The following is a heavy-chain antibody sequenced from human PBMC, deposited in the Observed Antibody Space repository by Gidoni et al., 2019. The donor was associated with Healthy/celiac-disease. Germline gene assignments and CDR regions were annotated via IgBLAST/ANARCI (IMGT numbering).Heavy chain of an antibody. Sequence: EVQLVESGGGLVKPGGSLRLSCSASGFTFSSYPMHWVRQAPGKGLEYVSAISSNVGSTYYADSVKGRFTISRDNSKNTLYLQMSSLRAEDTAVYYCVKGRRVALSNSSRWPHFDYWGQGTLVTVSS. V-gene: IGHV3-64D*06. J-gene: IGHJ4*02. CDR2: ISSNVGST. CDR1: GFTFSSYP. CDR3: VKGRRVALSNSSRWPHFDY. D-gene: IGHD6-13*01.